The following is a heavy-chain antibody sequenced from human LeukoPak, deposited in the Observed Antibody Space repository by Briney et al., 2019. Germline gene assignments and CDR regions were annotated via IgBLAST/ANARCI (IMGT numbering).Heavy chain of an antibody. CDR2: IVVGSGNT. V-gene: IGHV1-58*02. CDR1: GYTFTSYG. D-gene: IGHD1-26*01. CDR3: AAPLVGATYDY. Sequence: SVKVSCKASGYTFTSYGISWVRQAPGQGLEWIGWIVVGSGNTNYAQKFQERVTITRDMSTSTAYMELSSLRSEDTAVYYCAAPLVGATYDYWGQGTLVTVSS. J-gene: IGHJ4*02.